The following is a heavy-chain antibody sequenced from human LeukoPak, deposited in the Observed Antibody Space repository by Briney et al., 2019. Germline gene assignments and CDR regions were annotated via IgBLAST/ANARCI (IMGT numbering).Heavy chain of an antibody. V-gene: IGHV1-2*02. D-gene: IGHD4-11*01. J-gene: IGHJ4*02. Sequence: ASLKVSCKASGYTFTGYYMHWVRQAPGQGLEWMGWINPNSGGANYAQKFQGRVTMTRDTSIGTGYMELSSLRSDDTAVYYCARSADCSNQHNDYWGQGTLVTVSS. CDR1: GYTFTGYY. CDR2: INPNSGGA. CDR3: ARSADCSNQHNDY.